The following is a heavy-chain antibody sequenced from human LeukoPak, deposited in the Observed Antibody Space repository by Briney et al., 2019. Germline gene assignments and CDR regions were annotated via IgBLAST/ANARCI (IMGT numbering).Heavy chain of an antibody. CDR3: ARSSYSSSSSV. D-gene: IGHD6-6*01. CDR2: INSDGSEG. CDR1: GFTFSGVW. V-gene: IGHV3-7*03. J-gene: IGHJ3*01. Sequence: GGSLRLSCAVSGFTFSGVWMSWSRQAPGEGLEWVASINSDGSEGYYADVVKGRFTISRDNAKNSLYLQINSLRAEDTAVYYCARSSYSSSSSVWGQGTMVTVSS.